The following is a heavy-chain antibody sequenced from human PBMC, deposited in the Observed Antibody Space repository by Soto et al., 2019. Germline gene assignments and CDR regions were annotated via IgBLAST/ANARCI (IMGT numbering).Heavy chain of an antibody. Sequence: GGSLRLSCAASGFTFSGSAMHWVRQASGKGLEWVGRIRSKANSYATAYAASVKGRFTISRDDSKNTAYLQMNSLKTEDTAVYYCTRPIAAAGDYYYGMDVWGQGTTVTVSS. V-gene: IGHV3-73*01. CDR1: GFTFSGSA. CDR2: IRSKANSYAT. D-gene: IGHD6-13*01. J-gene: IGHJ6*02. CDR3: TRPIAAAGDYYYGMDV.